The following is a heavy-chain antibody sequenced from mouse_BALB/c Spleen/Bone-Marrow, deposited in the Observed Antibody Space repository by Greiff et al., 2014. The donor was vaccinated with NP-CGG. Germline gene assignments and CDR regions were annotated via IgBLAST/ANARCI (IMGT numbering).Heavy chain of an antibody. D-gene: IGHD1-1*01. CDR3: AAYYYGSSQFAY. Sequence: VQLQQSGAELVKPGASVRLSCTASGFNIKDTYMHWVKQRPEQGLEWIGRIDPANGNTKYDPKFQGKATITADTSSNTAYLQLSSLTSEDTAVYYCAAYYYGSSQFAYWGQGTLVPVSA. CDR2: IDPANGNT. J-gene: IGHJ3*01. V-gene: IGHV14-3*02. CDR1: GFNIKDTY.